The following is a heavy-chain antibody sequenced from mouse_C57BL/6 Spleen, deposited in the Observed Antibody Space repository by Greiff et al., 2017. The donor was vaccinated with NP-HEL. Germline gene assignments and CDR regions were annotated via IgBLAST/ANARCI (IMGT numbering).Heavy chain of an antibody. D-gene: IGHD3-2*02. CDR1: GFNIKDYY. CDR3: AQDSSGPSFDY. CDR2: IDPEDGET. J-gene: IGHJ2*01. V-gene: IGHV14-2*01. Sequence: VQLQQSGAELVKPGASVKLSCTASGFNIKDYYMHWVKQRTEQGLEWIGRIDPEDGETKYAPNFQGKATITADTSSNTAYLQLSSLTSEDTAVYYCAQDSSGPSFDYWGQGTTLTVSS.